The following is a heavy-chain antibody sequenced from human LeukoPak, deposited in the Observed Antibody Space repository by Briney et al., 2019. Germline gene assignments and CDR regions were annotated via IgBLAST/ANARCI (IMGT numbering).Heavy chain of an antibody. CDR1: GGSISSSSYY. V-gene: IGHV4-39*01. CDR2: IYYSGST. CDR3: ARQSSGWYYFDY. D-gene: IGHD6-19*01. J-gene: IGHJ4*02. Sequence: SETLSLTCTVSGGSISSSSYYWRWIRPPPGKGLEWIGSIYYSGSTYYNPSLKSRVTISVDTSKNQFSLKLSSVTAADTAVYYCARQSSGWYYFDYWGQGTLVTVSS.